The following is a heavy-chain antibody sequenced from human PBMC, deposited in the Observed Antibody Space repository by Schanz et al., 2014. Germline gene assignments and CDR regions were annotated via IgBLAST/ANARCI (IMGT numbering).Heavy chain of an antibody. J-gene: IGHJ6*02. CDR1: RLNFNNAW. V-gene: IGHV3-15*01. CDR2: IKSQFDGETA. Sequence: EVQLEESGGGLVKPGGSLKLSCAASRLNFNNAWMHWVRQAPGKGLEWVGRIKSQFDGETADYGAAVRGRFTISRDDSQNPLYLQMNSLESEDTGVYYCAPFFFFFFFFWFNGLDVWGQGTTVIVS. D-gene: IGHD3-3*01. CDR3: APFFFFFFFFWFNGLDV.